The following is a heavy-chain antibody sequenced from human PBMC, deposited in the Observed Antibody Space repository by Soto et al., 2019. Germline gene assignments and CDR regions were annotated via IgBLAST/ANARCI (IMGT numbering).Heavy chain of an antibody. CDR1: GASFGTYY. Sequence: SETLSLTCAVSGASFGTYYWSWIRQPPGKGLEWIGYIFYSGHLKYNPSLKSRLTISVDTSKNQFSLRLSSVTAADTAVYYCARGYSGYDFDYWGQGTLVTVSS. D-gene: IGHD5-12*01. CDR3: ARGYSGYDFDY. J-gene: IGHJ4*02. V-gene: IGHV4-59*12. CDR2: IFYSGHL.